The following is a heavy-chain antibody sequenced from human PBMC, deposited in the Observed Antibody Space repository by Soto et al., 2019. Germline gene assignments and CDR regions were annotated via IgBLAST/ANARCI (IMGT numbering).Heavy chain of an antibody. CDR1: GFTVSSNY. Sequence: GGSLRLSCAASGFTVSSNYMSWVRQAPGKGLEWVSVIYSGGSTYYADSVKCGFTISSDNHKNTLYLQMNSLRAVDTAVYYCARDGAGIAAAGALFQHWGQGTLVTVSS. D-gene: IGHD6-13*01. V-gene: IGHV3-66*01. CDR2: IYSGGST. J-gene: IGHJ1*01. CDR3: ARDGAGIAAAGALFQH.